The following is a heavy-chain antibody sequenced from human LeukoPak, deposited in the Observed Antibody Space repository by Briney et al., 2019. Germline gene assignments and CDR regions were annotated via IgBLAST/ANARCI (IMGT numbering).Heavy chain of an antibody. J-gene: IGHJ5*02. CDR2: INPNSGGT. Sequence: GASVKVSCKASGYTFTGYYMHWVRQAPGQGLEWMGWINPNSGGTNYAQKFHGRVTMTRDTSTSTAYMELRSLRSDDTAVYYCARWGSYDFWSGYYGWFDPWGQGTLVTVSS. CDR3: ARWGSYDFWSGYYGWFDP. CDR1: GYTFTGYY. D-gene: IGHD3-3*01. V-gene: IGHV1-2*02.